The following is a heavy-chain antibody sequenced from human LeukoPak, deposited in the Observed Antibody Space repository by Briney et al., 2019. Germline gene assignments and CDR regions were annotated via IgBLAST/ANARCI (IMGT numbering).Heavy chain of an antibody. V-gene: IGHV3-23*01. CDR3: AKEHSSNYYYGMDV. J-gene: IGHJ6*02. CDR1: GFTFSSSA. CDR2: ISGSGGST. Sequence: GGSLRPSCAASGFTFSSSAMSWVRQAPGKGLEWVSAISGSGGSTYYADSVKGRFTISRDNSKNTLYLQMNSLRAEDTAVYYCAKEHSSNYYYGMDVWGQGTTVTVSS.